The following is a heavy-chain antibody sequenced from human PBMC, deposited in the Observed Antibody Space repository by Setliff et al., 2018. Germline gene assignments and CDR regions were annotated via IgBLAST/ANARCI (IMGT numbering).Heavy chain of an antibody. V-gene: IGHV4-59*08. J-gene: IGHJ4*02. CDR3: ARQGTYCDGGGGSCFPPNY. CDR2: VYSSGIT. CDR1: GGSISSYY. D-gene: IGHD2-15*01. Sequence: PSETLSLTCTVSGGSISSYYWNWIRQPPGKGLEWIGYVYSSGITNYNPSLKSRVTISVDKSKSQFSLKLSSVTAVDTAVYYCARQGTYCDGGGGSCFPPNYWGQGTLVTVSS.